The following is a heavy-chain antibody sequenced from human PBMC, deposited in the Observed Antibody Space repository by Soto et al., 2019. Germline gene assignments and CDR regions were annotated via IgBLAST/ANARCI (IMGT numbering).Heavy chain of an antibody. Sequence: GGSLRLSCAASGFTFSSYAMSWVRQAPGKGLEWVSAISGSGGSTYYADSVKGRFTISRDNSKNTLYLQMNSLRAEDTAVYYCAKDILTGYYPSYGMDVWGQGTTVTVSS. D-gene: IGHD3-9*01. CDR2: ISGSGGST. CDR3: AKDILTGYYPSYGMDV. CDR1: GFTFSSYA. J-gene: IGHJ6*02. V-gene: IGHV3-23*01.